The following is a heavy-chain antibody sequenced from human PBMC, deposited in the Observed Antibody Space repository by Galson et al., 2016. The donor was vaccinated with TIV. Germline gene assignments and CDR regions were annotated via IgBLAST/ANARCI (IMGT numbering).Heavy chain of an antibody. D-gene: IGHD2-15*01. Sequence: SLRLSCAASGFTFSSYAMSWVRRTPGKGLEWVSTFSGSPATTYYADSVKGRFTISRDNSKNTLYLQMNSPRAEDTAQYYCAKGTLATCSGVRCYYFDSWGQGTLVTFSS. CDR3: AKGTLATCSGVRCYYFDS. CDR1: GFTFSSYA. J-gene: IGHJ4*02. CDR2: FSGSPATT. V-gene: IGHV3-23*01.